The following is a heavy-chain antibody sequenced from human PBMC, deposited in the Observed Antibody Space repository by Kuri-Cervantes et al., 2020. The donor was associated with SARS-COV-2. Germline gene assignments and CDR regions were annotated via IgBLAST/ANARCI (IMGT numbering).Heavy chain of an antibody. V-gene: IGHV3-23*01. CDR1: GFTFSAYA. CDR3: AKHVRIVGASGGDY. CDR2: ISDTGGRT. J-gene: IGHJ4*02. D-gene: IGHD1-26*01. Sequence: LSLTCAASGFTFSAYAMSWVRQAPGKGLEWVSSISDTGGRTDYADSVKGRFTLSRDNSKNTLYLQVSSLRAEDSAVYYCAKHVRIVGASGGDYWGQGALVTVSS.